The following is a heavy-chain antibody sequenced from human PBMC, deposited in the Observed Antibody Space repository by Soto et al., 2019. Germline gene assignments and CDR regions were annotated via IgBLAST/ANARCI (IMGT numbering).Heavy chain of an antibody. CDR1: GYTFTSYY. D-gene: IGHD6-13*01. CDR3: AKGSRGIAAAGPPDY. V-gene: IGHV1-46*01. CDR2: INPSGGST. Sequence: GASVKVSCKASGYTFTSYYMLWVRQAPGQGLEWMGIINPSGGSTSYAQKFQGRVTMTRDTSTSTVYMELSSLRSEDTAVYYCAKGSRGIAAAGPPDYWGQGTLVTVS. J-gene: IGHJ4*02.